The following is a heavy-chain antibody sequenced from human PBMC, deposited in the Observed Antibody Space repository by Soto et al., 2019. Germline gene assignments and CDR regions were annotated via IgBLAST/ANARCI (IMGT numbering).Heavy chain of an antibody. CDR2: ISVSGGST. Sequence: PGGSVRLSCAASGFPFSSYAMSLVRQSPGKGLEWVSAISVSGGSTYYADSVKGRFTISRDNSKNTLYLQMNSLRAEDTAVYYCAKKREIVLAPDAFDISGQGTMVTVSS. J-gene: IGHJ3*02. D-gene: IGHD2-15*01. CDR3: AKKREIVLAPDAFDI. V-gene: IGHV3-23*01. CDR1: GFPFSSYA.